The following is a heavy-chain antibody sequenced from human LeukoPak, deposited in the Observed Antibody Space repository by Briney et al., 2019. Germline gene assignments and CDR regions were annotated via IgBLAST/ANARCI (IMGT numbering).Heavy chain of an antibody. Sequence: SETLSLTCTVSGGSITNYYWSWIRQPPGKGLEWIGYIYYSGTTNYNPSLKSRVTMSVDTSKNQFSLKLSSVTAADTAVYYCARAYDFWSGYSTGYYYYMDVWGKGTTVTVSS. CDR3: ARAYDFWSGYSTGYYYYMDV. J-gene: IGHJ6*03. D-gene: IGHD3-3*01. CDR1: GGSITNYY. V-gene: IGHV4-59*12. CDR2: IYYSGTT.